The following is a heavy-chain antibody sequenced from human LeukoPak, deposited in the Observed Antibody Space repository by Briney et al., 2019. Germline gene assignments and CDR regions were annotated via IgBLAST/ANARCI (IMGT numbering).Heavy chain of an antibody. V-gene: IGHV4-38-2*01. CDR1: GYSISSGYY. CDR2: IYHSGST. CDR3: ASTIFGVVRGYTWFDP. J-gene: IGHJ5*02. Sequence: KPSETLSLTCAVSGYSISSGYYWGWIRQPPGKGLEWIGSIYHSGSTYYNPSLKSRVTISVDTSKNQFSLKLSSVTAADTAVCYCASTIFGVVRGYTWFDPWGQGTLVTVSS. D-gene: IGHD3-3*01.